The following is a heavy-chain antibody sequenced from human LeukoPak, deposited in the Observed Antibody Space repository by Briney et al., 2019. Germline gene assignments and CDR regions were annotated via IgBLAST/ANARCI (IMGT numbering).Heavy chain of an antibody. CDR2: ISLSGNT. Sequence: SETLSLTCTVSGASVSSDGYYWSWIRQPPGKGLEWIGFISLSGNTNYNPSLKSRVTIILDTSKNQFSLEQRSATAADTAMYYRSRSRGWSPFEHWGQGTLVTVSS. CDR1: GASVSSDGYY. CDR3: SRSRGWSPFEH. V-gene: IGHV4-61*08. J-gene: IGHJ4*02. D-gene: IGHD6-19*01.